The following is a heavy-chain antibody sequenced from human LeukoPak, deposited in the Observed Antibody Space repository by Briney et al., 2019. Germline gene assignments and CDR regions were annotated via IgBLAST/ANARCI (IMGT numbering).Heavy chain of an antibody. CDR1: GFTFNSYG. Sequence: PGGSLRLSCAASGFTFNSYGMHWVRQAPGKGLDWVAIIWYDGSNKYYADSVKGRFTISRDNSKNTLYLQMNSLRAEDTAVYYCATTYYYGSGSYYAQNYWGQGTLVTVSS. CDR3: ATTYYYGSGSYYAQNY. J-gene: IGHJ4*02. CDR2: IWYDGSNK. V-gene: IGHV3-33*08. D-gene: IGHD3-10*01.